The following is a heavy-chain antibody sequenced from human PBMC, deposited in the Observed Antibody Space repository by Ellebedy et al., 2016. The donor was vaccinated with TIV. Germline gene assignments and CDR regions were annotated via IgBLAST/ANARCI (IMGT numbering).Heavy chain of an antibody. V-gene: IGHV1-2*02. CDR2: INPNSGGT. D-gene: IGHD6-13*01. J-gene: IGHJ4*02. CDR3: TRGGSSTWYAPGAY. CDR1: GYIFTAWH. Sequence: ASVKVSCKTSGYIFTAWHIHWMRQAPGQGLEWMGWINPNSGGTNYAQKFQGRVTMTRDTSISTAYMALSRMRSDDTAVYYCTRGGSSTWYAPGAYWGQGTLVTVSS.